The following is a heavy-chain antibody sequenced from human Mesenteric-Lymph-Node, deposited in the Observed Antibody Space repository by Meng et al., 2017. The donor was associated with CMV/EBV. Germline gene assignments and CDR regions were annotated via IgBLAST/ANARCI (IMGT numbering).Heavy chain of an antibody. V-gene: IGHV4-59*01. D-gene: IGHD3-9*01. CDR2: IYYSGST. CDR1: GGSFRAYH. CDR3: ARASRVRYFDWLLPSFDY. J-gene: IGHJ4*02. Sequence: GSLRLSCAVYGGSFRAYHWSWIRQPPGKGLEWIGYIYYSGSTNYNPSLKSRVTISVDTSKNQFSLKLSSVTAADTAVYYCARASRVRYFDWLLPSFDYWGQGTLVTVSS.